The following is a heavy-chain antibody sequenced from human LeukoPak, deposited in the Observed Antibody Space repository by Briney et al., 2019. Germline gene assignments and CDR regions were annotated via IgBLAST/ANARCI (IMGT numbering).Heavy chain of an antibody. CDR3: ARGPDYYYGMDV. J-gene: IGHJ6*02. V-gene: IGHV3-53*01. Sequence: GGSLRLTCAASGFTVSSNYMSWVRQAPGKGLEWVSVIYSGGSTYYADSVKGRFTISRDNSKNTLYLQMNSLRAEDTAVYYCARGPDYYYGMDVWGQGTTVTVSS. CDR2: IYSGGST. CDR1: GFTVSSNY.